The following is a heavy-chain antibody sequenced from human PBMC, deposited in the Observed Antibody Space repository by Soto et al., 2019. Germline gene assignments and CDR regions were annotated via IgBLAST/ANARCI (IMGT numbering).Heavy chain of an antibody. CDR2: IDNSGKT. D-gene: IGHD3-16*01. Sequence: QVQLQQWGAGPLKPSETLSLTCAVYGVSLSGYYWSWIRQPPGKGLEWIGEIDNSGKTNYSPSLKSRVTISADTSKNQFSLTVPSLTAADTAVYYCARGRDGGAADWGQGTRVTVSS. J-gene: IGHJ4*02. CDR3: ARGRDGGAAD. CDR1: GVSLSGYY. V-gene: IGHV4-34*01.